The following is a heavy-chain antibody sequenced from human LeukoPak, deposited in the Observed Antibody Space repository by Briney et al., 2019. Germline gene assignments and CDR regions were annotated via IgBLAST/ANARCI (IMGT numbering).Heavy chain of an antibody. V-gene: IGHV1-18*01. Sequence: GASVKVSCKASGYTFNTYAMNWVRQAPGQGLEWMGWISAYNGDTHYAQKLQGRVTMTTDTSTSTAYMELWSLRSDDTAMYYCARMMTPRLYYDSSGYYYGAFDIWGQGTMVTVSS. CDR2: ISAYNGDT. CDR3: ARMMTPRLYYDSSGYYYGAFDI. J-gene: IGHJ3*02. D-gene: IGHD3-22*01. CDR1: GYTFNTYA.